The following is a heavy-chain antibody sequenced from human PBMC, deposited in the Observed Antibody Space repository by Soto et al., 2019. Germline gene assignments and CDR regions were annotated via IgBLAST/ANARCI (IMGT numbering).Heavy chain of an antibody. V-gene: IGHV4-4*02. CDR1: GDFMSKNKW. D-gene: IGHD2-15*01. CDR2: IYDSGNT. J-gene: IGHJ6*02. CDR3: ATQRTRGGFEWWNYAMDV. Sequence: QVQLQESGPGLVKPSGTLSLTCSVSGDFMSKNKWWSWVRQAPGKGLEWIGEIYDSGNTNYNPSLRSRVTISVDKSKNQFSLMLRSVIAADTAIYFCATQRTRGGFEWWNYAMDVWGQGTKVTVSS.